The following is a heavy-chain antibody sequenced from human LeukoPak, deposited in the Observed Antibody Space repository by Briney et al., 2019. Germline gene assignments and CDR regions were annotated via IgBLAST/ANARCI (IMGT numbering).Heavy chain of an antibody. CDR1: GYTFTSYG. CDR3: ARAGGYYDSSGYLVDY. V-gene: IGHV1-18*01. D-gene: IGHD3-22*01. Sequence: ASVNVSCKASGYTFTSYGISWVRPAPGQGLEWMGWISAYNGNTNYAQKLQGRVTMTTDTSTSTAYMELRSLRSDDTAVYYCARAGGYYDSSGYLVDYWGQGTLVTVSS. CDR2: ISAYNGNT. J-gene: IGHJ4*02.